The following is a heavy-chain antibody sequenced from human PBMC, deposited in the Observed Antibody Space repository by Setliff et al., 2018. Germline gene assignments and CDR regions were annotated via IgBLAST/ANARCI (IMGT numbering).Heavy chain of an antibody. CDR1: GFTFSTYW. CDR3: ARIAAAAAFDI. CDR2: IKQDGSEK. V-gene: IGHV3-7*01. D-gene: IGHD6-13*01. Sequence: PGGSLRLSCAASGFTFSTYWMSWVRQAPGKGLEWVANIKQDGSEKYYVDSVKGRFSISRDNAKNSLYLQMNSLRAEDTAVYYCARIAAAAAFDIWGQGTMVTVSS. J-gene: IGHJ3*02.